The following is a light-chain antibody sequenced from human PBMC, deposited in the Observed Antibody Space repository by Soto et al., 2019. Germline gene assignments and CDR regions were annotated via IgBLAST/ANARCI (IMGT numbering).Light chain of an antibody. CDR1: QSVGSS. V-gene: IGKV3-11*01. Sequence: EIVLTQSPATLSLSPGERATLSCRASQSVGSSLVWYQQKPGQAPRLLIYDTSNRATGIPARFSGSGSGTDFTLAISSLEPEDFAVYYCQQRNNWPLLWTFGGGTKVEIK. CDR3: QQRNNWPLLWT. J-gene: IGKJ4*01. CDR2: DTS.